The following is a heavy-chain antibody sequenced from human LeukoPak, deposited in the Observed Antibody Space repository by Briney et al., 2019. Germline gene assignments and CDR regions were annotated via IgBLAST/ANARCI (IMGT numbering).Heavy chain of an antibody. Sequence: PGRSLRLSCAASGFTIDDYAMHWVRQAPGKGLEWVSGISWNSGSIGYADSVKGRFTISRDNAKNSLYLQMNSLRAEDTALYYCAKDDCSSTSCSVDYWGQGTLVTVSS. J-gene: IGHJ4*02. V-gene: IGHV3-9*01. CDR2: ISWNSGSI. CDR1: GFTIDDYA. D-gene: IGHD2-2*01. CDR3: AKDDCSSTSCSVDY.